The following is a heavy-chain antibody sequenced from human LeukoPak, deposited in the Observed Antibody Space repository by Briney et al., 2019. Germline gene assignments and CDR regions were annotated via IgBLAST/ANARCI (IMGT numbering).Heavy chain of an antibody. D-gene: IGHD4-17*01. CDR3: ATARLSYGDGPGYFDY. CDR1: GDTFSSYA. Sequence: GASVKVSCKASGDTFSSYAISWVRQGPGQGLEWMGGIIPIFGTANYAQKFQGRVAITADESTSTAYMELSSLRSEDTAVYYCATARLSYGDGPGYFDYWGQGTLVTVSS. J-gene: IGHJ4*02. V-gene: IGHV1-69*13. CDR2: IIPIFGTA.